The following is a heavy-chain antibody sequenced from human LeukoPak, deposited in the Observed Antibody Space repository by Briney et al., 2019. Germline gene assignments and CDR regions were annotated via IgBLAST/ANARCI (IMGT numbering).Heavy chain of an antibody. CDR2: ISGDDNRG. CDR3: AKDSAAGHYYHGMDV. D-gene: IGHD6-13*01. CDR1: GFNFGRYA. J-gene: IGHJ6*02. V-gene: IGHV3-43*02. Sequence: PGGSLRLSCAVSGFNFGRYAMHWVRQGPGKGLEWVSFISGDDNRGHYADSVRGRFTISRDNSKNSLYLQMNSLRTEDTALYYCAKDSAAGHYYHGMDVWGQGTTVIVS.